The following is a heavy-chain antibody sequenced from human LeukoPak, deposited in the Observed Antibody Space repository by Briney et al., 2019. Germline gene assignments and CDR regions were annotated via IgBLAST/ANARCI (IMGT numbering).Heavy chain of an antibody. CDR3: TREGGYSSGWYDY. CDR2: ISTYNGNT. J-gene: IGHJ4*02. V-gene: IGHV1-18*01. D-gene: IGHD6-19*01. CDR1: GGTFGSYA. Sequence: ASVKVSCKASGGTFGSYAINWVRQAPGQGLEWMGWISTYNGNTKYSQKLQGRVTMTTDTSTSTVYMELKSLRSDDTAVYYCTREGGYSSGWYDYWGQGTLVTVSS.